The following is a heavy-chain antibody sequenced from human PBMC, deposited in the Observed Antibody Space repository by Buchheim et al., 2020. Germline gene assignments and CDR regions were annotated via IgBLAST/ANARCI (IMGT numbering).Heavy chain of an antibody. Sequence: EVQLVESGGGLVQPGGSLRLSCAASGFTVSSNYMSWVRQAPGKGLEWVSVIYSGGSTYYADSVKGRFTISRDNSKNTLYLQMNSLRAEDTAVYYCARMMDLPVSSWYGDPVDYWGQGTL. CDR1: GFTVSSNY. CDR2: IYSGGST. V-gene: IGHV3-66*01. CDR3: ARMMDLPVSSWYGDPVDY. J-gene: IGHJ4*02. D-gene: IGHD6-13*01.